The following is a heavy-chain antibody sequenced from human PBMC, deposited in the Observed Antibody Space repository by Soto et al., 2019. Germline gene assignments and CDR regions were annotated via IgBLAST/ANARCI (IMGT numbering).Heavy chain of an antibody. V-gene: IGHV4-59*01. J-gene: IGHJ4*02. Sequence: QVQLQESGPGLVKPSETLSLTCTVSGGSISSYYWSWIRQPPGKGLEWIGYIYYSGSTNYNPSVKRRVPIPVDTSKNQFSLKLSSVTAADTGVYYCARALQGSISSWYDYWGQGTLVTVSS. CDR3: ARALQGSISSWYDY. CDR2: IYYSGST. D-gene: IGHD6-13*01. CDR1: GGSISSYY.